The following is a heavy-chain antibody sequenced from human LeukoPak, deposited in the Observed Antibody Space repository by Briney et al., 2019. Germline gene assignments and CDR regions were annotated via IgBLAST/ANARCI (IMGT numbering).Heavy chain of an antibody. D-gene: IGHD2-2*01. CDR2: ISGSGGTT. CDR1: GFTFSSYA. Sequence: PGGSLRLSCAASGFTFSSYAMSWVRQAPGKGLEWVSAISGSGGTTYYADSVKGRFTISRDNSRNTLYVQMNSLRAEDTAVYYCAKGYCSTTGCSAGYWGQGTLVTVSS. CDR3: AKGYCSTTGCSAGY. J-gene: IGHJ4*02. V-gene: IGHV3-23*01.